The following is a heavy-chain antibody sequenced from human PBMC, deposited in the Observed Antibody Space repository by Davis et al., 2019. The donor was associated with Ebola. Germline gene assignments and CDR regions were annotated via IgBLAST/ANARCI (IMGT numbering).Heavy chain of an antibody. Sequence: MPSETLSLTCVVSGGYIGSYYWSWIRQPPGKGLEWIGEIYHSGSTNYNPSLKSRVTISVDTSKNQFSLKLSSVTAADTAVYYCARHHARGSGYSDYWGQGTLVTVSS. V-gene: IGHV4-34*01. CDR1: GGYIGSYY. D-gene: IGHD6-19*01. CDR2: IYHSGST. J-gene: IGHJ4*02. CDR3: ARHHARGSGYSDY.